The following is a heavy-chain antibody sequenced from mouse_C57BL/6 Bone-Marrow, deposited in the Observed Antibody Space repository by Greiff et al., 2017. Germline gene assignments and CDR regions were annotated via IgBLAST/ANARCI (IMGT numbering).Heavy chain of an antibody. CDR3: ARDGGGDY. CDR1: GFTFSDYG. V-gene: IGHV5-17*01. CDR2: ISSGSSTI. J-gene: IGHJ2*01. Sequence: EVKLMESGGGLVKPGGSLKLSCAASGFTFSDYGMHWVRQAPEKGLEWVAYISSGSSTIYYADTVKGRFTIYSDNAKNTLFLQMTSLRSEDTAMYYCARDGGGDYWGQGTTLTVSS.